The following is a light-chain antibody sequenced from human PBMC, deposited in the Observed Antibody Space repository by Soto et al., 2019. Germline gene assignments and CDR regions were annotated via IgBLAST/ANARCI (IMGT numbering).Light chain of an antibody. CDR1: QTVSNSY. CDR3: QQYGNSPWT. J-gene: IGKJ1*01. CDR2: AAS. V-gene: IGKV3-20*01. Sequence: EAVLTQSPGTLSLSPGERATLSCRASQTVSNSYVAWYQHKPGQAPRVLIHAASRRDTGIPDRFSGSGFGTEFTLTISRLDPEDSAVDYCQQYGNSPWTFGQGTKVEI.